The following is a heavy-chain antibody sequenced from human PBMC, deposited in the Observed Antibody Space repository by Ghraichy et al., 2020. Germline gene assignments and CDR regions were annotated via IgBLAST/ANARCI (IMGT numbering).Heavy chain of an antibody. V-gene: IGHV3-21*01. CDR2: ISSSSSYI. J-gene: IGHJ4*02. CDR3: ARATSGYYPRLGDY. Sequence: GGSLRLSCAASGFTFSSYSMNWVRQAPGKGLEWVSSISSSSSYIYYADSVKGRFTISRDNAKNSLYLQMNSLRAEDTAVYYCARATSGYYPRLGDYWGQGTLVTVSS. D-gene: IGHD3-22*01. CDR1: GFTFSSYS.